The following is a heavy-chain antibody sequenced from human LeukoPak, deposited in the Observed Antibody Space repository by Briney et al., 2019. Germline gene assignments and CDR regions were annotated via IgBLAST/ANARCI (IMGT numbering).Heavy chain of an antibody. CDR1: GGSISSSSYY. Sequence: SETLSLTCTVSGGSISSSSYYWGWLRQPPGKGLEWIGSIYYSGSTYYNPSLKSRVTISVDTSKNQFSLKLSSVTAADTAVYYCARDQTADAFDIWGQGTMVTVSS. CDR2: IYYSGST. CDR3: ARDQTADAFDI. J-gene: IGHJ3*02. V-gene: IGHV4-39*07.